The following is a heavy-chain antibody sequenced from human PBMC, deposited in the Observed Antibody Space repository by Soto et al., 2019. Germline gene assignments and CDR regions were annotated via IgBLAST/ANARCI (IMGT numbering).Heavy chain of an antibody. CDR3: ARGSIAVAGTHWFDP. CDR1: GYTFTSYD. Sequence: QVQLVQSGAEVKKPGASVKVSCKASGYTFTSYDINWVRQATGQGLAWMGWMNPNSGNTGYAQKFQGRVTMTRNTSISTAYMALSSLRSEDTAVYYCARGSIAVAGTHWFDPWGQGTLVTVSS. J-gene: IGHJ5*02. V-gene: IGHV1-8*01. D-gene: IGHD6-19*01. CDR2: MNPNSGNT.